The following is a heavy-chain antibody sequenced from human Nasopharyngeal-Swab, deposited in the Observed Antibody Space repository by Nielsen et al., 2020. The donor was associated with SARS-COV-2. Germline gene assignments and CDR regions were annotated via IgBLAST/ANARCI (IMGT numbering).Heavy chain of an antibody. CDR3: ARDRGEDAGIDY. J-gene: IGHJ4*02. CDR2: IHSDGNT. V-gene: IGHV3-66*01. CDR1: GFTVSSSY. Sequence: GSSLILSCAASGFTVSSSYMSWVRQAPGKGLEWVSTIHSDGNTYFADSVRGRFSSYRDNYRNTLPLQMNSLRAEDTAVYYCARDRGEDAGIDYWSQGTLVTVAS. D-gene: IGHD2-21*01.